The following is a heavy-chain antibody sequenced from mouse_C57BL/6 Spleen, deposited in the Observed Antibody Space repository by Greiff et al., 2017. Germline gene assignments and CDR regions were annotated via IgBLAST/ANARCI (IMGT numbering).Heavy chain of an antibody. D-gene: IGHD1-1*01. Sequence: EVHLVESGPGLVKPSQSLSLTCSVTGYSITSGYYWNWIRQFPGNKLEWMGYISYDGSNNYNPSLKNRISITRDTSKNQFFLKLNSVTTEDTATYYCARDRDYYGSSPWYFDVWGTGTTVTVSS. CDR2: ISYDGSN. V-gene: IGHV3-6*01. CDR3: ARDRDYYGSSPWYFDV. CDR1: GYSITSGYY. J-gene: IGHJ1*03.